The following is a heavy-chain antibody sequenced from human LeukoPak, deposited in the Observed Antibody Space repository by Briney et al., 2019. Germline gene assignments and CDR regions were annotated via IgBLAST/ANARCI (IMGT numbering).Heavy chain of an antibody. J-gene: IGHJ5*02. CDR1: GFTLSSYS. CDR3: ARDLVVPAAIWPVERLFAP. CDR2: ISSSSSYI. D-gene: IGHD2-2*02. V-gene: IGHV3-21*01. Sequence: GGSLRLSCAASGFTLSSYSMNWVRQAPGKGLEWVSSISSSSSYIYYADSVKGRFTISRDNAKNSLYLQMNSLRAEDTAVYYCARDLVVPAAIWPVERLFAPWGQGTLVTVSS.